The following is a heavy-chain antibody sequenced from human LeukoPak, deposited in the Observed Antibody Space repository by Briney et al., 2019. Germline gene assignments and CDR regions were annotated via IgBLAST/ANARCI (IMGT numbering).Heavy chain of an antibody. CDR1: GYTFTGYY. D-gene: IGHD5-12*01. J-gene: IGHJ5*02. CDR3: ARDWGVATTDEAGFGP. V-gene: IGHV1-2*02. Sequence: ASVKVSCKASGYTFTGYYMHWVRQAPGQGLERMGWINPNSGGTNYAQKFQGRVTMTRDTSISTAYMELSRLRSDDTAVYYCARDWGVATTDEAGFGPWGQGTLVTVSS. CDR2: INPNSGGT.